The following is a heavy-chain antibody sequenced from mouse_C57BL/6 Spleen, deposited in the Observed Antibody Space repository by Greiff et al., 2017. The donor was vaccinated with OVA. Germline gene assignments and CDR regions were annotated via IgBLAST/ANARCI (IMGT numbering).Heavy chain of an antibody. CDR1: GYTFTDYY. Sequence: EVQLQQSGPELVKPGASVKISCKASGYTFTDYYMNWVKQSHGKSLEWIGDINPNNGGTSYNQKFKGKATLTVDKSSSTAYMELRSLTSEDSAVYDCARRGTYYSKPGAFAYWGQGTLVTVSA. CDR2: INPNNGGT. J-gene: IGHJ3*01. CDR3: ARRGTYYSKPGAFAY. V-gene: IGHV1-26*01. D-gene: IGHD2-5*01.